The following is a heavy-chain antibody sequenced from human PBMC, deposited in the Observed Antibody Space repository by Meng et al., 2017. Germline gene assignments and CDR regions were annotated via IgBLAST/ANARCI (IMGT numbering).Heavy chain of an antibody. J-gene: IGHJ4*02. CDR3: ARDEDISAAGKLFGDY. V-gene: IGHV1-2*06. CDR1: GYNFPDYY. Sequence: QVELGQAVACVKKPGASGKVSCKPSGYNFPDYYIHGVRRAPGQGLEWMGRINPKSGDTHYAQKFQARVTMTGDTSISTAYMELSGLRSDDTAMYYCARDEDISAAGKLFGDYWGQGTLVTVSS. CDR2: INPKSGDT. D-gene: IGHD6-25*01.